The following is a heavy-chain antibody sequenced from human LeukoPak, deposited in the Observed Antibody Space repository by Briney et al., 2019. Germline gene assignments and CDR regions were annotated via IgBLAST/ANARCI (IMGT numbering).Heavy chain of an antibody. Sequence: GASVKVSCEASGYNFISYYMHWVRQAPGQGLEWMGIINPSGGSTSYAQKFQDRVTMTREASTSIVYMELSRLKSEDTAVYYCAREDVVLVDAVRYYYYGMDVWGQGTTVTVSS. D-gene: IGHD2-8*01. CDR1: GYNFISYY. CDR3: AREDVVLVDAVRYYYYGMDV. V-gene: IGHV1-46*01. CDR2: INPSGGST. J-gene: IGHJ6*02.